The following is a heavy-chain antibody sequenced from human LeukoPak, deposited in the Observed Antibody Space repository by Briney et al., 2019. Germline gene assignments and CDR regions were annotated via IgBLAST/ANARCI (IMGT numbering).Heavy chain of an antibody. J-gene: IGHJ4*02. V-gene: IGHV4-38-2*02. D-gene: IGHD3-10*01. CDR3: ARDDRGDTIDY. CDR1: GYSINSDYY. CDR2: IYHSGST. Sequence: SETLSLTCTVSGYSINSDYYWGWMRPPPGNGLEWIGSIYHSGSTYYNPSLKSRVTISVDTSKNQFSLKLSSVTAADTAVYYCARDDRGDTIDYWGQGTLVTVSS.